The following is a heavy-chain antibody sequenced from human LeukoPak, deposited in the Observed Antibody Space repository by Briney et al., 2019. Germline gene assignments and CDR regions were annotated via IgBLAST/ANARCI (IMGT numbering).Heavy chain of an antibody. CDR1: GGSISSGDYY. Sequence: SETLSLTCTVSGGSISSGDYYWSWIRQPPGKGLEWIGYIYYSGSTYYNPSLKSRVTISVDTSKNQFSLKLSSVTAADTAVYYCARDGGDSSGYYFDYWGQGTLVTVSS. CDR2: IYYSGST. D-gene: IGHD3-22*01. V-gene: IGHV4-30-4*01. CDR3: ARDGGDSSGYYFDY. J-gene: IGHJ4*02.